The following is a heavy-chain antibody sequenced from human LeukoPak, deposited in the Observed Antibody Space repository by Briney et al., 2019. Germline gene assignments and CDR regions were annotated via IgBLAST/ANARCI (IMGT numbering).Heavy chain of an antibody. J-gene: IGHJ6*02. CDR1: GYTFTGYY. V-gene: IGHV1-2*02. Sequence: ASVKVSCKASGYTFTGYYMHWVRQAPGQGLEWMGWIIPNSGGTNYAQKFQGRVTMTRDTSISTAYMELSRLRSDDTAVYYCARSWGSSSAGGYYYYGMDVWGQGTTVTVSS. CDR3: ARSWGSSSAGGYYYYGMDV. CDR2: IIPNSGGT. D-gene: IGHD6-6*01.